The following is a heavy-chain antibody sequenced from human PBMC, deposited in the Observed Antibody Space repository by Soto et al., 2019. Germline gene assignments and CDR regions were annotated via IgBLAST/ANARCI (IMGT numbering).Heavy chain of an antibody. CDR1: GFTFSNYA. D-gene: IGHD3-10*01. CDR2: ISGGDGST. CDR3: AKAIPNLNNRGYYFYGMDV. V-gene: IGHV3-23*01. J-gene: IGHJ6*02. Sequence: EVQLLESGGGLVQPGGSLRLSCAASGFTFSNYAMNWVRQAPGKGLEGVSVISGGDGSTYYAASVKSRFTISRDNDKNSLYLQMNSLTAAHTAVYYCAKAIPNLNNRGYYFYGMDVWGQGTTVTVSS.